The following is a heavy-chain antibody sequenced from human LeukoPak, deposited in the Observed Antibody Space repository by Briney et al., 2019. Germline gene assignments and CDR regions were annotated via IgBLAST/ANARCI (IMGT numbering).Heavy chain of an antibody. CDR2: IIPIFGTA. V-gene: IGHV1-69*06. D-gene: IGHD5-18*01. CDR3: ATIRGYSYGFDY. J-gene: IGHJ4*02. Sequence: SVKVSCKASGGTFSSYAISWVRQAPGQGLEWMGGIIPIFGTANYAQKFQGRVTMTEDTSTDTAYMELSSLRSEDTAVYYCATIRGYSYGFDYWGQGTLVTVSS. CDR1: GGTFSSYA.